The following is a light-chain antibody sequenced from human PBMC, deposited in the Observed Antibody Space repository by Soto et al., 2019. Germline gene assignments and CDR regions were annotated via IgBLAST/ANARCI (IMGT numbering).Light chain of an antibody. CDR2: DAS. V-gene: IGKV1-33*01. CDR3: QQYDNLPIT. Sequence: IQLTQSPSSLSASVGDRVTIPCRASQGISGYLAWYQQKPGKAPKLLIYDASNLETGVPSRFSGSGSGTDFTFTISSLQPEDIATYYCQQYDNLPITFGQGTRLEIK. J-gene: IGKJ5*01. CDR1: QGISGY.